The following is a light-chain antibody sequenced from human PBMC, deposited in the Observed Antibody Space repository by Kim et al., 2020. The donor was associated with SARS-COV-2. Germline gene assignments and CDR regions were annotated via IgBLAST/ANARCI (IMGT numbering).Light chain of an antibody. CDR2: NVY. J-gene: IGLJ3*02. CDR3: STYTTTTTL. V-gene: IGLV2-14*03. CDR1: SRDFGDYDW. Sequence: PGQSITISCTGNSRDFGDYDWVSWYQQHPGKGPKLMIYNVYNRPSGVSNRFSGSKSGNTASLHITGLQAEDEADYYCSTYTTTTTLFGGGTQLTVL.